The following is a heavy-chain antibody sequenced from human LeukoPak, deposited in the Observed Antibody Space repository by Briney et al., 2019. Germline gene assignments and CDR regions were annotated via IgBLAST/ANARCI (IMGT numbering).Heavy chain of an antibody. Sequence: SETLSLTCTVSGGSISSSSYYWSWIRQPAGKGLEWIGRIYTSGSTNYNPSLKSRVTMSVDTSKNQFSLKLISVTAADTAVYYCARWGGSSFDCWGQGTLVTVSS. CDR1: GGSISSSSYY. D-gene: IGHD6-13*01. V-gene: IGHV4-61*02. CDR3: ARWGGSSFDC. J-gene: IGHJ4*02. CDR2: IYTSGST.